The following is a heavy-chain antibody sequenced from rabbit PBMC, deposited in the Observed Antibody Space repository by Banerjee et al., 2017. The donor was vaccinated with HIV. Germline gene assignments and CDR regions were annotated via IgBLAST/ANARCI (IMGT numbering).Heavy chain of an antibody. D-gene: IGHD8-1*01. V-gene: IGHV1S43*01. J-gene: IGHJ4*01. CDR1: GMDFINHYY. CDR2: VEPSNMTT. Sequence: QEQLEESGGGLVKPEGSLTLTCKASGMDFINHYYIHWVRQAPGRGLELITYVEPSNMTTWFASWVNGRFTISRTTSLNTVDLQMTSLTAADTATYFCVRAGVYAGSSSYTGFDFNLWGPGTLVTVS. CDR3: VRAGVYAGSSSYTGFDFNL.